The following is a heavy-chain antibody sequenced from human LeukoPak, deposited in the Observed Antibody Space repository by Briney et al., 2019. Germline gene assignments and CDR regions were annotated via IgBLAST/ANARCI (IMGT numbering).Heavy chain of an antibody. V-gene: IGHV4-30-4*01. CDR3: ARGSDIVVVPAALGWFDP. J-gene: IGHJ5*02. Sequence: PSETLSLTCTVSGGSISSGDYYWSWIRQPPGKGLEWIGYISYSGSTYHSSSLKSRVTISLDTSKNQFSLKLSSVTAADTAVYYCARGSDIVVVPAALGWFDPWGQGTLVTVSS. D-gene: IGHD2-2*01. CDR1: GGSISSGDYY. CDR2: ISYSGST.